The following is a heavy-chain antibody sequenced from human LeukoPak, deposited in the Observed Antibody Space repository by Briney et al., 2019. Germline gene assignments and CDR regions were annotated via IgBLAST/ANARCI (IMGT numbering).Heavy chain of an antibody. Sequence: PGGSLRLSCAASGFTFSGSAMHWVRQASGKGLEWVGRIRNKANSYATANAASVKGRFTISRDDSKNTAYLQMNSLKTEDTAVYYCTPIHDSSGWIRHFDYWGQGTLVTVSS. V-gene: IGHV3-73*01. D-gene: IGHD6-19*01. J-gene: IGHJ4*02. CDR2: IRNKANSYAT. CDR3: TPIHDSSGWIRHFDY. CDR1: GFTFSGSA.